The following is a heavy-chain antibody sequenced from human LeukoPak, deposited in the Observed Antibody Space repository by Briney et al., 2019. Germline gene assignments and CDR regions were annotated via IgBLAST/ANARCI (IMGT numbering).Heavy chain of an antibody. J-gene: IGHJ4*02. CDR1: GVTVGINY. V-gene: IGHV3-66*01. CDR3: ARDPSAVALGTYG. Sequence: GGSLRLSRAASGVTVGINYMIWVRQAPRKGLEWVSRIYSGGATNYADSVKGRFTISRDSSKNTLFLQLNSLRAEDTAVYYCARDPSAVALGTYGWGQGTLVTVSS. D-gene: IGHD6-13*01. CDR2: IYSGGAT.